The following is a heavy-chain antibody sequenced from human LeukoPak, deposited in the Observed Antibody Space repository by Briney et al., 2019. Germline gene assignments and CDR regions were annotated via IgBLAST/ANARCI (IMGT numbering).Heavy chain of an antibody. V-gene: IGHV3-23*01. D-gene: IGHD2-8*01. CDR3: AKDRSCTNDICHGDFDY. J-gene: IGHJ4*02. CDR2: ISGSGGST. CDR1: GFTFSSYA. Sequence: GGSLRLSCAASGFTFSSYAVSWVRQAPGKGLEWVSSISGSGGSTYSADSVKGRFTISRDNSKNTLYLQMNSLGAEDTALYYCAKDRSCTNDICHGDFDYWGQGTLATVSS.